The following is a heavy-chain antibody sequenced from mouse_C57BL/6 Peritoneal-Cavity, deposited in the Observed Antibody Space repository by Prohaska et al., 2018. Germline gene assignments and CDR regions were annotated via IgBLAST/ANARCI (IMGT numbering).Heavy chain of an antibody. Sequence: EVQLLETGGGLVQPGGSRGLSCEGSGFTFSGFWMSWVRQTPGKTLEWIGDINSDGSAINYAPSIKDRFTIFRDNDKSTLYLQMSKVRSEDTATYFCMRDSNYWYLGVWGTGTTVTV. D-gene: IGHD2-5*01. CDR2: INSDGSAI. CDR3: MRDSNYWYLGV. CDR1: GFTFSGFW. V-gene: IGHV11-2*01. J-gene: IGHJ1*03.